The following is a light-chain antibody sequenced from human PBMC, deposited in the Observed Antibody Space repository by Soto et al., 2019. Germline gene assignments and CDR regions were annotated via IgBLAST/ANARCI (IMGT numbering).Light chain of an antibody. J-gene: IGKJ4*01. V-gene: IGKV1-5*01. CDR1: QSISSW. CDR2: DAS. CDR3: QQYNSHSLT. Sequence: DIQMTQSPSTLSASVGDRVNITCRASQSISSWLAWYQQKPGKAPKLLIYDASSLESGVPSRFSGSGSGTEFTLCISSLQPDDFATYYCQQYNSHSLTFGGGTKAEIK.